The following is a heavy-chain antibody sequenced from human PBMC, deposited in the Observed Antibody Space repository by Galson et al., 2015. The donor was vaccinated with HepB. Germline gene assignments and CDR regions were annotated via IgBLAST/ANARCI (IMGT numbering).Heavy chain of an antibody. CDR1: GFSFSTYS. D-gene: IGHD2-2*01. V-gene: IGHV3-21*01. CDR3: ARGAIATADKNFFMDV. CDR2: ISGSGAYI. Sequence: SLRLSCAASGFSFSTYSMNWVRLAAGKGLEWISFISGSGAYIYYADSVRGRFTAYRYNAENSLFLQMNSLTAEDTAVYYCARGAIATADKNFFMDVWGKGTTVTVSA. J-gene: IGHJ6*04.